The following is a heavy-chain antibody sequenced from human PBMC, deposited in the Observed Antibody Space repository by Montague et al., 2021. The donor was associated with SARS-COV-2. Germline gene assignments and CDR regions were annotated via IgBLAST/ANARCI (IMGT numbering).Heavy chain of an antibody. D-gene: IGHD5-12*01. CDR1: GFSASNNY. V-gene: IGHV3-66*02. J-gene: IGHJ3*02. Sequence: SLRLSCAASGFSASNNYMSWVRQAPGKGLEWVSVIYSGGTTHYADSVKGRLTIPRDNSKNTLYVQVDSLRPEDAAVYYCAREGYSAYDYGGFDIWGQGTMVIVSS. CDR2: IYSGGTT. CDR3: AREGYSAYDYGGFDI.